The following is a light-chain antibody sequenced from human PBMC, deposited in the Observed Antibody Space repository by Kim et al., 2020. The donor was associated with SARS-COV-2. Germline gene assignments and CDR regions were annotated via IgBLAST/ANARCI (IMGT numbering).Light chain of an antibody. Sequence: GQKVTISCYGSSSNIGSNYVYWYQQLPGTAPKLLICRNNQRPSGVPDRFSGSKSGTSASLAISGLRSEAEADYYCAAWDDSLSGPVFGGGTQLTVL. CDR2: RNN. V-gene: IGLV1-47*01. CDR3: AAWDDSLSGPV. J-gene: IGLJ2*01. CDR1: SSNIGSNY.